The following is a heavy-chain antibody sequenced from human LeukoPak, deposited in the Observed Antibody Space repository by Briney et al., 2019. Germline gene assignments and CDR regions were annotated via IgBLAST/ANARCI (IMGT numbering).Heavy chain of an antibody. V-gene: IGHV4-39*01. CDR3: ARSSRDGYNYFDY. Sequence: SETLSLTCTVSRGSISSSYFYWGWIRQPPGKGLEWMGSMYYSGSTYYNPSLKSRVTISVDTSKNQFSLKLSSVTAADTAVYYCARSSRDGYNYFDYWGQGTLVTVSS. J-gene: IGHJ4*02. CDR1: RGSISSSYFY. CDR2: MYYSGST. D-gene: IGHD5-24*01.